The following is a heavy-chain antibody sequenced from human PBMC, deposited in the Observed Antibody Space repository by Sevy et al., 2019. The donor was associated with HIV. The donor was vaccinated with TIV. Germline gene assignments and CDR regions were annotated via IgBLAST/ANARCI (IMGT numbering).Heavy chain of an antibody. V-gene: IGHV3-23*01. Sequence: GGSLRLSCTASGFTFSSYAMSWVRQAPGKGLEWVSTIFRSGDVTYYADSVKGRFTISRDNSRNTLYLQMNSLRAEDTAVYYCAGARYDSSGSFDAFDIWGQGTMVTVSS. D-gene: IGHD3-22*01. CDR1: GFTFSSYA. J-gene: IGHJ3*02. CDR2: IFRSGDVT. CDR3: AGARYDSSGSFDAFDI.